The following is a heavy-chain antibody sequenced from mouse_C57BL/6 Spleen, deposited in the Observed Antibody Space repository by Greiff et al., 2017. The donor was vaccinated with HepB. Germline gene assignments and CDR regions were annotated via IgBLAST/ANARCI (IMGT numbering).Heavy chain of an antibody. Sequence: VQLQQSGPELVKPGASVKISCKASGYAFSSSWMNWVKQRPGKGLEWIGRIYPGDGDTNYNGKFKGKATLTADKSSSTAYMQLSSLTSEDSAVYVCARPNLYGSSYDYAMDYWGQGTSVTVSS. CDR2: IYPGDGDT. CDR3: ARPNLYGSSYDYAMDY. D-gene: IGHD1-1*01. CDR1: GYAFSSSW. J-gene: IGHJ4*01. V-gene: IGHV1-82*01.